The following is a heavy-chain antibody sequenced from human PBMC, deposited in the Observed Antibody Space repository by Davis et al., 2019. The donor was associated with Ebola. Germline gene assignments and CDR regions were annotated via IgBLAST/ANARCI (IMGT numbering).Heavy chain of an antibody. Sequence: MPSETLSLTCPVSGGSISSYYWSWIRQPPGKGLVWIGYIYYSGSTNYNPSLKSPVTISVDTSKNQFFLKLSSVTAADTAVYYCARALYYYGSGSYSGPWIYWGQGTLVTVSS. CDR1: GGSISSYY. J-gene: IGHJ4*02. CDR3: ARALYYYGSGSYSGPWIY. D-gene: IGHD3-10*01. CDR2: IYYSGST. V-gene: IGHV4-59*12.